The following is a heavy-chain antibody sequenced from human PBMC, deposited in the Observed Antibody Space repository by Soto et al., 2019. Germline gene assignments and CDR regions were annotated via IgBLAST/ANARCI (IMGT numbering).Heavy chain of an antibody. V-gene: IGHV3-48*02. CDR2: ITKTSGTK. J-gene: IGHJ6*02. Sequence: GGSLRLSCAASGFIFSYYIMNWVRQAPGKGLEWVSYITKTSGTKDYADSVKGRFTISRDNAKNSLYLQMNSLRDEDTAVYYCAREAGMDVWGQGTTVTVSS. CDR3: AREAGMDV. CDR1: GFIFSYYI.